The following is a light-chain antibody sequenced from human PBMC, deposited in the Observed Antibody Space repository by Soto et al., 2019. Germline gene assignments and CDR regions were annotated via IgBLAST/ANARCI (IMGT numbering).Light chain of an antibody. CDR1: SSNIGAGFD. J-gene: IGLJ1*01. CDR2: GNN. Sequence: QSALTQAPSVSGAPGQRVSISCTGTSSNIGAGFDVHWYQQLPATAPKLLIYGNNNRPSGVPDRFSGSKSGTSASLAITGLQAEDEADYYYQSYDTSLSSGSVFGTGTKLTVL. CDR3: QSYDTSLSSGSV. V-gene: IGLV1-40*01.